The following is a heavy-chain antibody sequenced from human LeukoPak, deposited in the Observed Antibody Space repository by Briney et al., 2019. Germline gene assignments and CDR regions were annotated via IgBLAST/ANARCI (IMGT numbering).Heavy chain of an antibody. J-gene: IGHJ5*02. D-gene: IGHD1-20*01. CDR2: IIPIFGTA. CDR3: ARASSGITGMDWFDP. CDR1: GGTFSNYG. Sequence: GASVKVSCKASGGTFSNYGISWVRQAPGQGLEWMGGIIPIFGTANYAQKFQGRVTITADKSTSTAYMELSSLRSEDTAVYYCARASSGITGMDWFDPWGQGTLVTVSS. V-gene: IGHV1-69*06.